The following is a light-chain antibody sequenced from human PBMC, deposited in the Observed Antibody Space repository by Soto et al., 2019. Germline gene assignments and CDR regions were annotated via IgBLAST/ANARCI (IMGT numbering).Light chain of an antibody. CDR3: SSYTSISTRV. Sequence: QSALTQPASVSGSPGQSITISCTVTSSDVGSYNYVSWYQQHPGKAPKLMIYEVSNRPSGVSNRFSGSKSANTASLTIAGLQAEDEANYYCSSYTSISTRVFGGGTQLTVL. V-gene: IGLV2-14*01. J-gene: IGLJ3*02. CDR2: EVS. CDR1: SSDVGSYNY.